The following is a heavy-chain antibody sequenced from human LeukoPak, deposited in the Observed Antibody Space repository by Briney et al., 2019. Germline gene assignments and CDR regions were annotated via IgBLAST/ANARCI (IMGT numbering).Heavy chain of an antibody. CDR2: ISAYNGNT. CDR1: GYTFTSYG. D-gene: IGHD3-3*01. Sequence: ASVKVSCKASGYTFTSYGISWVRQAPGQELEWMGWISAYNGNTNYAQKLQGRVTMTTDTSTSTAYMELRSLRSDDTAVYYCARDIQTYYDFWSGYCFDYWGQGTLVTVSS. V-gene: IGHV1-18*01. CDR3: ARDIQTYYDFWSGYCFDY. J-gene: IGHJ4*02.